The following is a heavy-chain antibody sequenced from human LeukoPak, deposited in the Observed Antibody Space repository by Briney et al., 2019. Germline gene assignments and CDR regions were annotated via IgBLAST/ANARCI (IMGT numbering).Heavy chain of an antibody. Sequence: ASVKVSCKASGYTLTSYAMNWVRQAPGQGLEWMGWINTNTGNPTYAQGSTGRFVFSLDTSVSTAYLQISSLKSEDTAVYYCARGGVVAATTGDYWGQGTLVTVSS. V-gene: IGHV7-4-1*02. CDR3: ARGGVVAATTGDY. CDR2: INTNTGNP. CDR1: GYTLTSYA. J-gene: IGHJ4*02. D-gene: IGHD2-15*01.